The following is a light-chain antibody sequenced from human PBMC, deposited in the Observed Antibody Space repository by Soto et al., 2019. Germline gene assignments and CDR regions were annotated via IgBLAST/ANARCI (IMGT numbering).Light chain of an antibody. CDR2: DTS. Sequence: PGESVTLSCRASQSVSSSLAWYQQRPGQAPRLLIYDTSTRAAGIAARFSGSGSGTEFTLTISSLQSEDSAVYYCQQYVHWPPGAFGQGTTVEIK. CDR3: QQYVHWPPGA. CDR1: QSVSSS. J-gene: IGKJ1*01. V-gene: IGKV3-15*01.